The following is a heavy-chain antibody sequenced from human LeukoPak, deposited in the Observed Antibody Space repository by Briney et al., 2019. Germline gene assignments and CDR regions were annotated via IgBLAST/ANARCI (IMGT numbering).Heavy chain of an antibody. J-gene: IGHJ4*02. CDR1: GFTFSSYE. V-gene: IGHV3-48*03. D-gene: IGHD6-13*01. CDR3: AGGGAAGILGY. CDR2: ISSSGSTI. Sequence: GGSLRLSCAASGFTFSSYEMNWVRQAPGKGLEWVSYISSSGSTIYYADSVKGRFTISRDNAKNSLYLQMNSLRAEDTAVYYCAGGGAAGILGYWGQGTLVTVSS.